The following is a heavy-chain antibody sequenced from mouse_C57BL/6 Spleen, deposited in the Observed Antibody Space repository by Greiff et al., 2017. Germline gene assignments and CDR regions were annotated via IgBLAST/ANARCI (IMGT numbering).Heavy chain of an antibody. CDR1: GFSLTSYA. Sequence: VKLMESGPGLVAPSQSLSITCTVSGFSLTSYAISWVRQPPGKGLEWLGVIWTGGGTNYNSALKSRLSISKDNSKSQVFLKKNSLQTDDTARYYCARRGDGYFGDFDYWGQGTTLTVSS. CDR3: ARRGDGYFGDFDY. J-gene: IGHJ2*01. CDR2: IWTGGGT. V-gene: IGHV2-9-1*01. D-gene: IGHD2-3*01.